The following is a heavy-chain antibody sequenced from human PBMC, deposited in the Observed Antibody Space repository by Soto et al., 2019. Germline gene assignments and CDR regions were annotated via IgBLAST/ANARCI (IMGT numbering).Heavy chain of an antibody. J-gene: IGHJ6*02. CDR3: ASVHRGDYYYGMDV. Sequence: QVQLVQSGAEVKKPGSSVKVSCQASGGTFSSYAISWVRQAPGQGLEWMGGIIPIFGTANYAQKFQGRVTITADESTSTDYMELSSLRSEDTAVYYCASVHRGDYYYGMDVWGQGTTVTVSS. CDR2: IIPIFGTA. CDR1: GGTFSSYA. D-gene: IGHD1-1*01. V-gene: IGHV1-69*12.